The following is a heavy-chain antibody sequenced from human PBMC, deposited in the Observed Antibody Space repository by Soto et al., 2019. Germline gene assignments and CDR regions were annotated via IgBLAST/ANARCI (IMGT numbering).Heavy chain of an antibody. D-gene: IGHD6-19*01. V-gene: IGHV1-2*02. CDR2: INPNSGGT. J-gene: IGHJ4*02. CDR3: ARAGSSGWYLY. Sequence: GASVKVSCKASGYTSTAYYMHWVRQAPGQGLEWMGWINPNSGGTNYAQKFQGRVTMTRDTSIITAYMELSSLRSDDTAVYYCARAGSSGWYLYWGQGTLVPVS. CDR1: GYTSTAYY.